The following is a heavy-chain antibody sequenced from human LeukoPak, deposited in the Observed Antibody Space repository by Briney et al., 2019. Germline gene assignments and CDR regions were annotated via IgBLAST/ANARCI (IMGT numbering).Heavy chain of an antibody. J-gene: IGHJ4*02. CDR3: GRGKYYYGSKSIFDY. CDR1: GYTFNSYG. CDR2: ISASNGNT. V-gene: IGHV1-18*01. Sequence: ASVKENVKDSGYTFNSYGTCWVGQAPGQGLEWMGWISASNGNTNYAQKLQGRVTMTTDTSTSTAYMEPRSLNSDDTAVYYCGRGKYYYGSKSIFDYWGQRTIVTVSS. D-gene: IGHD3-10*01.